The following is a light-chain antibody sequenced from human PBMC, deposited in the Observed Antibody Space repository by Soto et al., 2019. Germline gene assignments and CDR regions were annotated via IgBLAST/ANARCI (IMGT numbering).Light chain of an antibody. CDR3: QQSYSTPPWT. J-gene: IGKJ1*01. CDR1: QSISSY. V-gene: IGKV1-39*01. Sequence: DIQMTQSPSSLSASVGARVTITCRASQSISSYLNWYQQKPGKAPKILIYAASSLQSGVPSRFSGSGSGTDFTLTISSLQPEDFATYYCQQSYSTPPWTFGQGTKVEIK. CDR2: AAS.